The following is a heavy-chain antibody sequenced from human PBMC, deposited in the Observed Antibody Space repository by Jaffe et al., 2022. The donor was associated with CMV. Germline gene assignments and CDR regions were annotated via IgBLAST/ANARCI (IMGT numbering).Heavy chain of an antibody. D-gene: IGHD6-19*01. J-gene: IGHJ6*02. CDR3: TRGGSSGLFFRLSYYSGMDV. CDR1: GGSFSNYH. Sequence: QVQLQQWGAGLLKPSETLSLSCAISGGSFSNYHWMWIRQSPVKGLEWIGEINQSGSTKYNPSLRSRATISVDTSKNQFSLNLISVTAADTGIYYCTRGGSSGLFFRLSYYSGMDVWGQGTTVTVSS. V-gene: IGHV4-34*02. CDR2: INQSGST.